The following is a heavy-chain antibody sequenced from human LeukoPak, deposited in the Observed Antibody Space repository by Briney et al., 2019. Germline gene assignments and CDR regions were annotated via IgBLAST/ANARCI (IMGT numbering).Heavy chain of an antibody. CDR2: IKSKTDGGTT. Sequence: GGSLRLSCAASGFTFSNAWMSWVRQAPGKGLEWVGRIKSKTDGGTTDYAAPVKGRFTISRDDSKNTLYLQMNSLKTEDTAVYYCTTAERWFGEFDAFDTWGQGTMVTVSS. J-gene: IGHJ3*02. D-gene: IGHD3-10*01. CDR3: TTAERWFGEFDAFDT. V-gene: IGHV3-15*01. CDR1: GFTFSNAW.